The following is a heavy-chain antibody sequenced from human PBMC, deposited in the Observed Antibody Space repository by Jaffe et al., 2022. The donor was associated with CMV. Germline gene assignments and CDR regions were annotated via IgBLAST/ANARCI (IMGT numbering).Heavy chain of an antibody. J-gene: IGHJ4*02. CDR3: ARATYYYDSSGREFFDY. Sequence: QVTLRESGPALVKPTQTLTLTCTFSGFSLSTSGMCVSWIRQPPGKALEWLARIDWDDDKYYSTSLKTRLTISKDTSKNQVVLTMTNMDPVDTATYYCARATYYYDSSGREFFDYWGQGTLVTVSS. V-gene: IGHV2-70*15. CDR2: IDWDDDK. CDR1: GFSLSTSGMC. D-gene: IGHD3-22*01.